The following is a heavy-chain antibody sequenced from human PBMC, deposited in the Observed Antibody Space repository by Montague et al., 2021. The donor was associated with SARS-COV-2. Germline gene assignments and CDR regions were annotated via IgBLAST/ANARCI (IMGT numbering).Heavy chain of an antibody. CDR2: IYYTGST. CDR1: GGSISSYY. CDR3: ARAQNTCFIANCVNYFDF. D-gene: IGHD1-1*01. V-gene: IGHV4-59*01. J-gene: IGHJ4*02. Sequence: SETLSLTCTVSGGSISSYYWSWIRQPPGKGLEWIGYIYYTGSTKYNPSLKSRVTMSLDRPTNRFPLRLNSVTAADTAIYYCARAQNTCFIANCVNYFDFWGLGAQVTVSS.